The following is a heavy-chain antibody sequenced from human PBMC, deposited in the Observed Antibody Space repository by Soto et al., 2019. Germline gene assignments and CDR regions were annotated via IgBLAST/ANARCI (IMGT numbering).Heavy chain of an antibody. Sequence: QVQLQESGPGLMKPSETLSLTCTVSGASITGSSSWSWIRQPAGKGLEWLGRFSLSGTTNYNPSLRSRVTMSADVSKNQFSLRLTSVPAADTALYYCARGMTPPGAPAWYYFDSWGQGTLVTVSS. J-gene: IGHJ4*02. CDR2: FSLSGTT. CDR3: ARGMTPPGAPAWYYFDS. D-gene: IGHD2-8*02. CDR1: GASITGSSS. V-gene: IGHV4-4*07.